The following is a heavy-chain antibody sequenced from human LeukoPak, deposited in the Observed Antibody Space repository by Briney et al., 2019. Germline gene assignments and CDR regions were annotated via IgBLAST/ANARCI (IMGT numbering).Heavy chain of an antibody. CDR1: GYTFTGYY. J-gene: IGHJ4*02. V-gene: IGHV1-2*06. D-gene: IGHD5-18*01. Sequence: EASVKVSCKASGYTFTGYYMHWVRQAPGQGLEWMGRINPNSGGTNYAQKFQGRVTMTRDTSISTAYMELSRLRSDDTAVYYCARGGMKIQLWLPLHGYWGQGTLVTVSS. CDR2: INPNSGGT. CDR3: ARGGMKIQLWLPLHGY.